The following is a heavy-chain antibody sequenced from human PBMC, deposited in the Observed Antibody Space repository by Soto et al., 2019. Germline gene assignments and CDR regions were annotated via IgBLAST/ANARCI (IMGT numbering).Heavy chain of an antibody. CDR3: ARALYGSAWQLDY. Sequence: GGSLRLSCAASGFTFSSYGMHWVRQAPGKGLEWVAVISYDGSNKYYADSVKGRFTISRDNSKNTLYLQMNSLRAEDTAVYYCARALYGSAWQLDYWGQGTLVTVSS. D-gene: IGHD6-19*01. CDR2: ISYDGSNK. CDR1: GFTFSSYG. V-gene: IGHV3-30*03. J-gene: IGHJ4*02.